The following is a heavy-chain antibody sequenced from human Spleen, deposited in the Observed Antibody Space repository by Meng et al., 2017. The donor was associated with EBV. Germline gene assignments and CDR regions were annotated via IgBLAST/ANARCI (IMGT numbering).Heavy chain of an antibody. CDR3: ASESGRGYTPDY. D-gene: IGHD3-10*01. CDR2: LIPMLGAP. V-gene: IGHV1-69*06. Sequence: QVSWVRSGAEGKKPGSSVKVSCKTSGGPFTSDAISWVRQAPGQGLEWIGGLIPMLGAPNYAQKFQDRVTIIADKSTSTHYMELSSLRSDDTAVYYCASESGRGYTPDYWGRGTLVTVSS. J-gene: IGHJ4*02. CDR1: GGPFTSDA.